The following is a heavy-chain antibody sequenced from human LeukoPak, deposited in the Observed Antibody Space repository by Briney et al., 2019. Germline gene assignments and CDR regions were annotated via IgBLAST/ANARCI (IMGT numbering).Heavy chain of an antibody. CDR1: RDSCTSDW. Sequence: GGALEISWSGTRDSCTSDWSGWVRQKTGEGLEGMGIIYPGDSDTRYSTSFQGQVTISADKSISTAYLQWSSLKASDTAMYYCATTVAGTTPFDYWGQGTLVTVSS. CDR3: ATTVAGTTPFDY. D-gene: IGHD6-19*01. J-gene: IGHJ4*02. CDR2: IYPGDSDT. V-gene: IGHV5-51*01.